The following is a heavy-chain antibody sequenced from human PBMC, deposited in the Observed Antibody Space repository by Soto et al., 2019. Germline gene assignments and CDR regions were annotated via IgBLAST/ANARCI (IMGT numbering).Heavy chain of an antibody. V-gene: IGHV2-5*02. D-gene: IGHD3-3*01. CDR3: AHRLTRSDFWCGRSPYYFDY. Sequence: QITLKESGPTLVKPTQTLTLTCTFSGFSLSTSGLGVGWIRQPPGKALDWLALIYWDDDKRYSPSLKSRLTITKDTSRNPVVLTMTNMDPVYTATYFCAHRLTRSDFWCGRSPYYFDYWGQGTLVTVSS. CDR1: GFSLSTSGLG. J-gene: IGHJ4*02. CDR2: IYWDDDK.